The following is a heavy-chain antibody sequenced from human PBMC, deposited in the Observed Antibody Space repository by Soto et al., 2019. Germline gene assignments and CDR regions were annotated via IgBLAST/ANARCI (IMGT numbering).Heavy chain of an antibody. CDR3: ARSVGVTTLSYLDY. CDR1: GGTFSSYG. D-gene: IGHD1-26*01. J-gene: IGHJ4*02. CDR2: IIPMFGTA. V-gene: IGHV1-69*13. Sequence: GASVKVSCKAAGGTFSSYGISWVRQAPGQGLEWMGGIIPMFGTAPHTQNFQGRLTITADESTSTAYMELSSLRSEDTAVYFCARSVGVTTLSYLDYWGQGTLVTVSS.